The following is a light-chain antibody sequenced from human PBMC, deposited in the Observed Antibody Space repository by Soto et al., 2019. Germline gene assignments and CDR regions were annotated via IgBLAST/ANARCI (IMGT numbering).Light chain of an antibody. CDR2: DVS. V-gene: IGLV2-14*01. J-gene: IGLJ1*01. Sequence: QSVLTQPASVSGSPGQSIAISFTGTSSEVGGYDYVSWYQQHPGKAPKLMIYDVSNRPSGVSNRFSGSKSDNTASLTISGLQAEDEADYYCSSYTSSSTYVFGTGTKVTVL. CDR1: SSEVGGYDY. CDR3: SSYTSSSTYV.